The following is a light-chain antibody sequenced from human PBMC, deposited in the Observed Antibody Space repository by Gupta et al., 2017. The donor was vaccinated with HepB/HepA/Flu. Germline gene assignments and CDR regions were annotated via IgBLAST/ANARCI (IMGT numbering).Light chain of an antibody. Sequence: VLTHPPSVSGAPGQRVTISCTGSSPNIGAGYDVHWYQQLPGTAPKFLIYGNTNRPSGVPDRFSGSKSGTSASLAITGLQAEDEADYYCQSYDSSLSGVVFGGGTKLTVL. CDR2: GNT. J-gene: IGLJ2*01. V-gene: IGLV1-40*01. CDR3: QSYDSSLSGVV. CDR1: SPNIGAGYD.